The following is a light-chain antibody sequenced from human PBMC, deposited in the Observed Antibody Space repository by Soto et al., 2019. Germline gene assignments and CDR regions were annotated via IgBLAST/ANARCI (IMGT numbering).Light chain of an antibody. Sequence: QSVLTQPPSASGTPGQRVTISCSGSSSNIGSNYVYWYQQLPGTAPKRLIYRNNQRPSGVPDRFSGSKSGTSASLAISGLRSEDEADYYCAAWDDSLSVNYVFGTGTKVTVL. CDR3: AAWDDSLSVNYV. J-gene: IGLJ1*01. CDR2: RNN. CDR1: SSNIGSNY. V-gene: IGLV1-47*01.